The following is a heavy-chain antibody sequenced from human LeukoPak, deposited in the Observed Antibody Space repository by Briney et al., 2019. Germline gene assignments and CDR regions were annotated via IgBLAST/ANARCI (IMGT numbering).Heavy chain of an antibody. CDR1: GGSISSSSYY. V-gene: IGHV4-39*07. CDR2: IYYSGST. D-gene: IGHD6-6*01. J-gene: IGHJ6*03. Sequence: SETLSLTCTVSGGSISSSSYYWGWIRQPPGKGLEWIGSIYYSGSTYYNPSLKSRVTISVDTSKNQFSLKLSSVTAAHAAVYYCARDASFYCYYYMHVWGKGTTVTVSS. CDR3: ARDASFYCYYYMHV.